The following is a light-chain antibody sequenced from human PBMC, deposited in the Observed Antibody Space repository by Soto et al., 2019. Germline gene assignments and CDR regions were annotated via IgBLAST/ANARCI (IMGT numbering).Light chain of an antibody. CDR2: GAS. V-gene: IGKV3-15*01. CDR1: QGVSSN. CDR3: QQYNNWPPRGT. Sequence: GERATLSCRASQGVSSNLAWYQQKPGQGPRLLIYGASTRATGIPARFSGSGSGAEFTLNISSLQPEDFALYYCQQYNNWPPRGTFGQGTKVDIK. J-gene: IGKJ1*01.